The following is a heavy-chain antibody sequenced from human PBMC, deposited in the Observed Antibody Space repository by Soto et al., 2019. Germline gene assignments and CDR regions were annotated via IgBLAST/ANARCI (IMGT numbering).Heavy chain of an antibody. V-gene: IGHV3-49*04. Sequence: PGGSLRLSCTASGFTFGEYAMSWVRQAPGKGLEWVGFIRSKAYGGTTEYAASVKGRFTISRDDSKSIAYLQMNSLKTEDTAVYYCTRGHSVSYYDSSGYYWDRNDYWGQGTLVTVSS. J-gene: IGHJ4*02. CDR3: TRGHSVSYYDSSGYYWDRNDY. CDR1: GFTFGEYA. CDR2: IRSKAYGGTT. D-gene: IGHD3-22*01.